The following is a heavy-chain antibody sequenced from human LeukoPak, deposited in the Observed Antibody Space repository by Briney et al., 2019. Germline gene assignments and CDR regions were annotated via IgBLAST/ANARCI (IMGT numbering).Heavy chain of an antibody. Sequence: GGSLRLSCAASGFTFSSYGMHWVRQGPGEGLEWVAVIWYDGSNKYYAGSGKGRFTISRDNSKNTLYLQMNSLGAEDTAVYYCARDGGNWRNFDYWGQGTLVTVSS. J-gene: IGHJ4*02. V-gene: IGHV3-33*01. CDR3: ARDGGNWRNFDY. D-gene: IGHD1-1*01. CDR2: IWYDGSNK. CDR1: GFTFSSYG.